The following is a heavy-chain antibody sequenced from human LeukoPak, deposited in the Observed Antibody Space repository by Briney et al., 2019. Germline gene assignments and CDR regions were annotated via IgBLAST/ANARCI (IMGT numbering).Heavy chain of an antibody. Sequence: GESLKISCKASGYTFSTHWTGWVRQTPEKGMEWMGIIYPGDSDNRYSPSFQGQDSISADKSISTAYLQWSSLRASDTAIYYCATRYTSGRGFFDYWGQGTLVTVSS. CDR1: GYTFSTHW. CDR2: IYPGDSDN. J-gene: IGHJ4*02. D-gene: IGHD6-19*01. V-gene: IGHV5-51*02. CDR3: ATRYTSGRGFFDY.